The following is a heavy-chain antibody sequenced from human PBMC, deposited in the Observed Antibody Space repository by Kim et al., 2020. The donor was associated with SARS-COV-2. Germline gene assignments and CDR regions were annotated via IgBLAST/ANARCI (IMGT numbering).Heavy chain of an antibody. J-gene: IGHJ6*02. V-gene: IGHV3-23*01. D-gene: IGHD3-10*01. CDR3: AKMGMVRGRDYYGMDV. Sequence: GKGRFTIARGNSKNTLYLQMNSLRAEDTAVYYCAKMGMVRGRDYYGMDVWGQGTTVTVSS.